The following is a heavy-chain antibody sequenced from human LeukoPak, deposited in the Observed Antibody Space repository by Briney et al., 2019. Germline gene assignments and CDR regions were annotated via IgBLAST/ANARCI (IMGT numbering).Heavy chain of an antibody. CDR3: TWVFSHGYSDY. D-gene: IGHD3-22*01. CDR2: IFYDGTT. V-gene: IGHV4-59*01. Sequence: SSETLSLTCSVSGVSISPSYWSWVRQSPRKELEFIGYIFYDGTTKYNPSLKSRVAISVDTSKNQFSLRLNSVTAADTAIYYCTWVFSHGYSDYWGQGTLVTVSA. J-gene: IGHJ4*02. CDR1: GVSISPSY.